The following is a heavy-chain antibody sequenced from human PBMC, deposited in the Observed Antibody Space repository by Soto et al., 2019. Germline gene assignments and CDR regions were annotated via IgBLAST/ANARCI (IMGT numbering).Heavy chain of an antibody. V-gene: IGHV4-34*01. J-gene: IGHJ6*02. CDR1: GGSFSVYY. CDR3: ARVSGIYYYGMDV. Sequence: PSETLSLTCAVYGGSFSVYYWSWIRQPPGKGLEWIGEINHSGSTNYNPSLKSRVTISVDTSKNQFSLKLSSVTAADTAVYYCARVSGIYYYGMDVWGQGTTVT. CDR2: INHSGST. D-gene: IGHD3-10*01.